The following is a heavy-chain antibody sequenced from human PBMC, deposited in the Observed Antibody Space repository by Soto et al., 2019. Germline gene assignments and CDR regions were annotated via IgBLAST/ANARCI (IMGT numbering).Heavy chain of an antibody. Sequence: GGSLILSCAASGFTINDYAMHWVRQAPGKGLEWFSVIPSSSDSIAHADSVEGRFTISRDKAKNSLYLQVNSLRDEDTAIYYCARDWGIYDFESYIHIPHLDNWGRGTLVTVSS. J-gene: IGHJ4*02. CDR3: ARDWGIYDFESYIHIPHLDN. D-gene: IGHD3-10*01. CDR1: GFTINDYA. V-gene: IGHV3-9*01. CDR2: IPSSSDSI.